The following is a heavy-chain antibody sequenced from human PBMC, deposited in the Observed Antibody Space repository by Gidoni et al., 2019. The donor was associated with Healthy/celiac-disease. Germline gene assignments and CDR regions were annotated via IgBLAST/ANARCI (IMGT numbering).Heavy chain of an antibody. CDR3: AGAGGSIPPMHRVAFDI. J-gene: IGHJ3*02. Sequence: QVQLVQSGAEVKKPGSSVKVSCKSSGGTFSSYDISWVRQAPGQGLEWMGGIIPILGTANYAHKFQGRVTITADKSTSTAYMELSSLRSEDTAVYYCAGAGGSIPPMHRVAFDICGQGTMVTVSS. CDR1: GGTFSSYD. V-gene: IGHV1-69*06. D-gene: IGHD1-26*01. CDR2: IIPILGTA.